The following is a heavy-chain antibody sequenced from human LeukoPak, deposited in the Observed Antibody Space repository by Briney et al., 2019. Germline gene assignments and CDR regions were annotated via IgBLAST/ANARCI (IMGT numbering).Heavy chain of an antibody. V-gene: IGHV1-8*01. Sequence: GASVKVSCKASGYTFTSYDINWVRQATGQGREWMGWMNPNSGNTGYAQKFQGRVTMTRNTSIGTAYMELSSLRSEDTAVYYCAWLAGYSGYDSPLNPDAFDIWGQGTMVTVSS. J-gene: IGHJ3*02. CDR3: AWLAGYSGYDSPLNPDAFDI. CDR2: MNPNSGNT. D-gene: IGHD5-12*01. CDR1: GYTFTSYD.